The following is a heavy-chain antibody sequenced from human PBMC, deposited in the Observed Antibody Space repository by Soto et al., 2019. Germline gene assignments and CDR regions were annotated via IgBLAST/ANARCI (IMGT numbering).Heavy chain of an antibody. D-gene: IGHD2-15*01. CDR3: SRGGCSGGSCYTDYYYYMDV. J-gene: IGHJ6*03. Sequence: SETLSLTCTVSGGSISSSSYYWGWIRQPPGKGLEWIGSIYYGGSTYYNTSLKSRVTISVDTSKNQFSLKLSSVTAADTAVYYCSRGGCSGGSCYTDYYYYMDVWGKGTTVTVSS. CDR1: GGSISSSSYY. CDR2: IYYGGST. V-gene: IGHV4-39*01.